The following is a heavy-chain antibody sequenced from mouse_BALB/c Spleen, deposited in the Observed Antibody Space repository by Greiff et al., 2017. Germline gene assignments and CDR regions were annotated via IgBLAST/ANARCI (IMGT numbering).Heavy chain of an antibody. CDR3: AKSYYYGSSYVGYYAMDY. V-gene: IGHV5-17*02. CDR2: ISSGSSTI. J-gene: IGHJ4*01. CDR1: GFTFSSFG. D-gene: IGHD1-1*01. Sequence: EVKLVESGGGLVQPGGSRKLSCAASGFTFSSFGMHWVRQAPEKGLEWVAYISSGSSTIYYADTVKGRFTISRDNPKNTLFLQMTRLRSEETAMYYCAKSYYYGSSYVGYYAMDYWGQGTSVTVSS.